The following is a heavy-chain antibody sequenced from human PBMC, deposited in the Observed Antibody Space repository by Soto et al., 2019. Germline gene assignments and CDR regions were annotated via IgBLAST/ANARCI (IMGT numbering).Heavy chain of an antibody. J-gene: IGHJ6*03. CDR2: INPNRGGT. CDR1: GYTFSDYY. D-gene: IGHD1-26*01. Sequence: QVQLVQSGAEVTKPGASVKVSCKASGYTFSDYYIHWMRQAPGQGLAWMGWINPNRGGTKYAHKFQGCVTMTRDTSIKTAYMELSRLTSDDTAVYYCARESVGATATLDYYYFYMDVWGKGTTVTVSS. V-gene: IGHV1-2*04. CDR3: ARESVGATATLDYYYFYMDV.